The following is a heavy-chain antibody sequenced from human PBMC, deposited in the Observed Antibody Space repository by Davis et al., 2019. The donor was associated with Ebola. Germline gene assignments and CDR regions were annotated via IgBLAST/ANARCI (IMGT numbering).Heavy chain of an antibody. CDR2: IYYSGST. J-gene: IGHJ4*02. D-gene: IGHD3-10*01. V-gene: IGHV4-59*01. CDR3: ARGRMYYYGSGSYYKY. CDR1: GFTFSSYS. Sequence: ESLKISCAASGFTFSSYSMNWVRQPPGKGLEWIGYIYYSGSTNYNPSLKSRVTISVDTSKNQFSLKLSSVTAADTAVYYCARGRMYYYGSGSYYKYWGQGTLVTVSS.